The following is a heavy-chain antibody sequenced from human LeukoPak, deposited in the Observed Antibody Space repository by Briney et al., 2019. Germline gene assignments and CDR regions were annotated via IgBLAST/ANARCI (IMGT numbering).Heavy chain of an antibody. V-gene: IGHV1-69*05. D-gene: IGHD3-3*01. CDR2: IIPIFGTA. CDR1: GGTFSSYA. CDR3: ASAPEYYDFWSGLGD. J-gene: IGHJ4*02. Sequence: SVKVSCKASGGTFSSYAISWVRQAPGQGLEWMGRIIPIFGTANYAQKFQGRVAITTDESTSTAYMELSSLRSEDTAVYYCASAPEYYDFWSGLGDWGQGTLVTVSP.